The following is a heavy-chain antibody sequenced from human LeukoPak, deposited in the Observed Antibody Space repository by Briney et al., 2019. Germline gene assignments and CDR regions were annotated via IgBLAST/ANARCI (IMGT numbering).Heavy chain of an antibody. CDR3: ARAEGRRFDP. D-gene: IGHD2-15*01. V-gene: IGHV4-59*01. CDR2: IYYSGST. Sequence: PSETLSLTCTVSGGSIRSYYWSWIRQPPGKGLEWIGYIYYSGSTNYNPSLKSRVTISVDTSKNQFSLELSSVTAADTAVYYCARAEGRRFDPWGQGTLVTVSS. CDR1: GGSIRSYY. J-gene: IGHJ5*02.